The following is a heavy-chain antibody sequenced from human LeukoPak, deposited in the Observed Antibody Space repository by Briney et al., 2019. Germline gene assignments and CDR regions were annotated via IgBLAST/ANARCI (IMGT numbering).Heavy chain of an antibody. Sequence: SETLSLTCTVSGYSISSGYYWSWIRQPAGKGLEWIGRTYSSGSTNYNPSLKSRVTISVDTSENQFSLKLSSVTAADTAVYYCARWPTYRFDPWGQGALVTVSS. J-gene: IGHJ5*02. CDR1: GYSISSGYY. V-gene: IGHV4-61*02. CDR3: ARWPTYRFDP. CDR2: TYSSGST.